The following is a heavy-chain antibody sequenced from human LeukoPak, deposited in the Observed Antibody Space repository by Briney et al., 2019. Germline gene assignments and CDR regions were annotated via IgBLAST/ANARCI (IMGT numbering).Heavy chain of an antibody. CDR2: ISGSGGST. D-gene: IGHD6-13*01. CDR1: GFTFSSYA. CDR3: ARAPRIAAAADY. J-gene: IGHJ4*02. V-gene: IGHV3-23*01. Sequence: GGSLRLSCAASGFTFSSYAMSWVRQAPGKGLEWVLAISGSGGSTYYADSVKGRFTISRDNSKNTLYLQMNSLRAEDTAVYYCARAPRIAAAADYWGQGTLVTVSS.